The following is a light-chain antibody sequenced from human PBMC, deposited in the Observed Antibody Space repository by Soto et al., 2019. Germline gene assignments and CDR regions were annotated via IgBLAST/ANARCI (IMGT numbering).Light chain of an antibody. CDR2: DVS. CDR3: RSYTSSSPHGV. Sequence: QSALTQPASVSGSPGQSITISCTGTSSDVGGYNYVSWYQQHPGKAPKLMIYDVSNRPSGGSNRFSGSKSGNTASLTISGLQAEDEADYYCRSYTSSSPHGVFGGGTQLTVL. J-gene: IGLJ2*01. CDR1: SSDVGGYNY. V-gene: IGLV2-14*01.